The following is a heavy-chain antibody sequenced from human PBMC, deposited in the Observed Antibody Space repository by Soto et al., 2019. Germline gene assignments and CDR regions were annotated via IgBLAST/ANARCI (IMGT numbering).Heavy chain of an antibody. Sequence: PWGSLRIYCAASVFTFSIYSMNWVRQAPGKGLEWVSSISISSSYIYYADSVKGRFTISIDNSKNSLYLQMNSLRAEDTAVYYCARAVYTSGWDGDYWGQGTMVTVSS. J-gene: IGHJ4*02. CDR2: ISISSSYI. CDR3: ARAVYTSGWDGDY. CDR1: VFTFSIYS. D-gene: IGHD6-19*01. V-gene: IGHV3-21*01.